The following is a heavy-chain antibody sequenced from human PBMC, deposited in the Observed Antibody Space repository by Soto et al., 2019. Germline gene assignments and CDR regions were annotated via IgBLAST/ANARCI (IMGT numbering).Heavy chain of an antibody. CDR3: ATGYCSGGSCYEGIAFDI. V-gene: IGHV3-11*01. J-gene: IGHJ3*02. Sequence: QVQLVESGGGLVKTGGSLRLSCAASGFTFSDYYMSWIRQAPGKGLEWVSYISSSGSTIYYADSVKGRFTISRDNAKNSLYLQMNSLRAEDTAVYYCATGYCSGGSCYEGIAFDIWGQGTMVTVSS. CDR2: ISSSGSTI. CDR1: GFTFSDYY. D-gene: IGHD2-15*01.